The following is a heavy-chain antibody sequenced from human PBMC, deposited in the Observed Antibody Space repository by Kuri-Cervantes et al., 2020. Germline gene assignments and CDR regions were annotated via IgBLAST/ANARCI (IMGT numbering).Heavy chain of an antibody. CDR2: INHSGST. V-gene: IGHV4-34*01. CDR1: GGSFSGYY. J-gene: IGHJ3*02. CDR3: ARGHVLRYFDWLLGDAFDI. Sequence: SETLSLTCAVYGGSFSGYYWSWIRQPPGKGLEWIGEINHSGSTNYNPSLKSRVTISVDTSKNQFSLKLSSVTAADTAVYYCARGHVLRYFDWLLGDAFDIWGQGTMVTVSS. D-gene: IGHD3-9*01.